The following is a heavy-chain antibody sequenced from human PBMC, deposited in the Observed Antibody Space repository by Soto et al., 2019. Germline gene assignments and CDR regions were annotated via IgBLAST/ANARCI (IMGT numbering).Heavy chain of an antibody. J-gene: IGHJ4*02. Sequence: GESLKISCAASGFTFSSYSMNWVRQAPGKGLEWVSYISSSSSTIYYADSVKGRFTISRDNAKNSLYLQMNSLRAEDTAVYYCARVLLWFGELVDYWGQGTLVTVSS. CDR3: ARVLLWFGELVDY. D-gene: IGHD3-10*01. CDR2: ISSSSSTI. V-gene: IGHV3-48*01. CDR1: GFTFSSYS.